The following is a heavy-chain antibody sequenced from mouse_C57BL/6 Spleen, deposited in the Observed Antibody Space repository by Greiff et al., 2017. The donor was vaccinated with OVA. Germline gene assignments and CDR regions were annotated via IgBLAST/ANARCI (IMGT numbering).Heavy chain of an antibody. J-gene: IGHJ2*01. CDR1: GYTFTDYY. D-gene: IGHD3-2*02. CDR3: ARSDSSGSDY. Sequence: QVQLKESGAELVRPGASVKLSCKASGYTFTDYYINWVKQRPGQGLEWIARIYPGSGNTYYNEKFKGKATLTAEKSSNTAYMQLSSLTSEDSAVYFCARSDSSGSDYWGQGTTLTVSS. CDR2: IYPGSGNT. V-gene: IGHV1-76*01.